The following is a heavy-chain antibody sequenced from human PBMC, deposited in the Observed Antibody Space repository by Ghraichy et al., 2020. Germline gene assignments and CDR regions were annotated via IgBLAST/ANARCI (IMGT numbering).Heavy chain of an antibody. CDR2: ISSSSSTI. V-gene: IGHV3-48*02. CDR1: GFTFSSYS. Sequence: GGSLRLSCAASGFTFSSYSMNWVRQAPGKGLEWVSYISSSSSTIYYADSVKGRFTISRDNAKNSLYLQMNSLRDEDTAVYYCAIYRGYSYGLNDFDYWGQGTLVTVSS. CDR3: AIYRGYSYGLNDFDY. D-gene: IGHD5-18*01. J-gene: IGHJ4*02.